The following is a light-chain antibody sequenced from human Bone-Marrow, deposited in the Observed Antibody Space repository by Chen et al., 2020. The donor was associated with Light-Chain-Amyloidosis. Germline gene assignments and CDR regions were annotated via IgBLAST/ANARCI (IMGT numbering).Light chain of an antibody. Sequence: SYVLTQPSSVSVAPGHTATIACGGNNIGSTSVHWYQQTPGQAPLLVGYDDSDRPSGIPERLSGSNSGNTATLTSSRVEAGDEADYYCQVWDRSSDRPVFGGGTKLTVL. CDR3: QVWDRSSDRPV. CDR2: DDS. V-gene: IGLV3-21*02. J-gene: IGLJ3*02. CDR1: NIGSTS.